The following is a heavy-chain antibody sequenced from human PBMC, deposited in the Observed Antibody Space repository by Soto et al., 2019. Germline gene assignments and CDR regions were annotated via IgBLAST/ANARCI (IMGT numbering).Heavy chain of an antibody. CDR1: GFTFSDYY. V-gene: IGHV3-11*01. Sequence: QVQLVESGGGLVKPGGSLRLSCAASGFTFSDYYMSWIRQAPGKGLEWVSYISSSGSTIYYADSVKGRFTISRDNDTNSLYLQMNSLRAEDTAVYYCARSNGYCSGGSCYSMGYYGMDVWGQGTTVTVSS. CDR2: ISSSGSTI. CDR3: ARSNGYCSGGSCYSMGYYGMDV. D-gene: IGHD2-15*01. J-gene: IGHJ6*02.